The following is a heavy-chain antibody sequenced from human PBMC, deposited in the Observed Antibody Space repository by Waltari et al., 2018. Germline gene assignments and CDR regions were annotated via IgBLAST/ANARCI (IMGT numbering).Heavy chain of an antibody. J-gene: IGHJ4*02. CDR2: IYHSGST. Sequence: QVQLQESGPGLVKPSETLSLTCAVSGYSISSGYYWGWIRQPPAKGLEWIGSIYHSGSTYYNPSLKSRVTISVDTSKNQFSLKLSSVTAADTAVYYCARHGREYCSGGSCYPTYYFDYWGQGTLVTVSS. CDR1: GYSISSGYY. CDR3: ARHGREYCSGGSCYPTYYFDY. D-gene: IGHD2-15*01. V-gene: IGHV4-38-2*01.